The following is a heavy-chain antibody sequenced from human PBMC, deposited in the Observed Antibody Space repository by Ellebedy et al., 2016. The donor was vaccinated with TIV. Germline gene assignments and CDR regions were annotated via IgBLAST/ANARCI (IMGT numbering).Heavy chain of an antibody. J-gene: IGHJ6*02. CDR1: GYTFISYG. CDR3: ARDSRPRKMELQGSYYYYGMDV. V-gene: IGHV1-18*04. D-gene: IGHD1-7*01. CDR2: ISAYNGNT. Sequence: AASVKVSCKASGYTFISYGISWVRQAPGQGLEWMGWISAYNGNTNYAQKFQGRVTMTTDTSTSTAYMELRSLRSDDTAVYYCARDSRPRKMELQGSYYYYGMDVWGQGTTVTVSS.